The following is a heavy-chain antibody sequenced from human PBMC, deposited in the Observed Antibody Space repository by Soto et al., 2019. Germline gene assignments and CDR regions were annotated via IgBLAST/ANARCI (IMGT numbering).Heavy chain of an antibody. Sequence: EVQLVESGGGLVKAGGSLRLFCTASGFTFRNYNMNWVRQAPGKGLEWVSSISTGGAYMFYADSVKGRFTISRDNAQNSLFLQIDSPRAEDTAVYYCARDIASPGGDYFDFWGQGTLVTVSS. CDR1: GFTFRNYN. D-gene: IGHD2-21*01. V-gene: IGHV3-21*06. CDR3: ARDIASPGGDYFDF. J-gene: IGHJ4*02. CDR2: ISTGGAYM.